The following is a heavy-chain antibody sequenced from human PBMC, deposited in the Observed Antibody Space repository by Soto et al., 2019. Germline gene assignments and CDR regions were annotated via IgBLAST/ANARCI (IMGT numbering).Heavy chain of an antibody. Sequence: PGGSLRLSCASSRFTFSSYAMSWVRQAPGKGLEWVSAISSSGGSTYYADSVKGRFTISRDNSKNTLYLQMNSLRAEDTAVYYCAKAAYDSSGYLPFGMDVWGQGTTVTVSS. CDR2: ISSSGGST. D-gene: IGHD3-22*01. V-gene: IGHV3-23*01. CDR1: RFTFSSYA. CDR3: AKAAYDSSGYLPFGMDV. J-gene: IGHJ6*02.